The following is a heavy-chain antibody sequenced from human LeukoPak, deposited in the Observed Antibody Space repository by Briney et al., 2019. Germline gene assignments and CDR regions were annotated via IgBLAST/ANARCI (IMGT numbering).Heavy chain of an antibody. Sequence: EASVKVSCKASGYTFTSYGISWVRQAPGQGLEWMGWISAYNGNTNYAQKLQGRVTMTTDTSTSTAYMELSSLRSDDTAVYYCARRTTYYDILTGYYTDWFDPWGQGTLVTVSS. J-gene: IGHJ5*02. CDR2: ISAYNGNT. CDR1: GYTFTSYG. CDR3: ARRTTYYDILTGYYTDWFDP. V-gene: IGHV1-18*01. D-gene: IGHD3-9*01.